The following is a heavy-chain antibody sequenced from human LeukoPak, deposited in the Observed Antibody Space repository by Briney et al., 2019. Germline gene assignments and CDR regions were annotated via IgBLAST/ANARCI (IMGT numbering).Heavy chain of an antibody. V-gene: IGHV3-23*01. Sequence: GGPLRLSCAASGFTFSTYSMGWVRLAPGKGLEWVPGISGSGANTYYADSVKGRFTISRDNSKNTLYLQMNSLRAEDTAVFYCAKYPASGGYFDYWGQGTLVTVSS. D-gene: IGHD6-13*01. CDR2: ISGSGANT. CDR3: AKYPASGGYFDY. CDR1: GFTFSTYS. J-gene: IGHJ4*02.